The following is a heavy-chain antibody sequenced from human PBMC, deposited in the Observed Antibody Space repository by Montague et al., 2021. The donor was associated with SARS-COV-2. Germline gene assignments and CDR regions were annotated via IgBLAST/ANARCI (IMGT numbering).Heavy chain of an antibody. V-gene: IGHV4-34*01. D-gene: IGHD3-22*01. CDR2: INHRGTS. CDR1: GGSFSDYY. Sequence: SDTLSLTCAVYGGSFSDYYWSWIRQPPGKGLEWIGEINHRGTSKYNPSPKSRVSISLDTSKNQFSLYLSSVTAADTAVYYCARGRQHFNMIVVVMTGGEYYFDYWGQGTLVTVSS. J-gene: IGHJ4*02. CDR3: ARGRQHFNMIVVVMTGGEYYFDY.